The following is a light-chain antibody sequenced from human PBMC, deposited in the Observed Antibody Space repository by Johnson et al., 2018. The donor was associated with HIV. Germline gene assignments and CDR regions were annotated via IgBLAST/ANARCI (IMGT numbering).Light chain of an antibody. CDR3: GTWDSSLSAYV. CDR1: SSNIGNNY. V-gene: IGLV1-51*01. CDR2: DNN. Sequence: QSVLTQPPSVSAAPGQRVTISCSESSSNIGNNYVSWYQQLPGTAPKLLIYDNNKRPSGIPDRFSGSKSGTSATLGITGLPTGDEADYYCGTWDSSLSAYVFGTGTKVPVL. J-gene: IGLJ1*01.